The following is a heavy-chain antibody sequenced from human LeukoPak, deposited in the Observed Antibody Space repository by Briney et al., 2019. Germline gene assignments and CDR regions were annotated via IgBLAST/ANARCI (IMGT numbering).Heavy chain of an antibody. CDR3: ARCRGSYSNWFDP. V-gene: IGHV1-18*01. Sequence: ASVKLSCKASGYTFTSYGISWVRQAPGQGLEWMGWISAYNGNTNYAQKLQGRVTMTTDNSANTPYLDLGSLRSDDTAVYYCARCRGSYSNWFDPGGQGTLVTVSS. CDR1: GYTFTSYG. CDR2: ISAYNGNT. D-gene: IGHD1-26*01. J-gene: IGHJ5*02.